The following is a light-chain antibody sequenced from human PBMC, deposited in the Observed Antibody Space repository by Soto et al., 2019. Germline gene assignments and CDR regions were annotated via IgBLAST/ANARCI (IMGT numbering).Light chain of an antibody. CDR3: QSADSIGTYGV. CDR2: KDS. V-gene: IGLV3-25*02. J-gene: IGLJ2*01. CDR1: ALPKQY. Sequence: SYELTQPPSVSVSSGQTARITCSGDALPKQYAYWYQQKPGQAPVLVIYKDSERPSGIPERFSGSSSVTTIKLTSSGVQAEDEDDYYWQSADSIGTYGVVGGGTKLTVL.